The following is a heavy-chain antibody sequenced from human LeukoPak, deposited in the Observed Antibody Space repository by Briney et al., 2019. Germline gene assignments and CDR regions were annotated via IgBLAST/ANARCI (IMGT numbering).Heavy chain of an antibody. Sequence: GGSLRLSCAASGLRFTSYWMSWVRQAPGKGLEWVANIKQDGSEKYYVDSVKGRFTISRDNAKNSLYLQMNSLRAEDTAVYYCARDGSSSWYSWGQGTLVTVSS. J-gene: IGHJ5*02. CDR3: ARDGSSSWYS. CDR1: GLRFTSYW. V-gene: IGHV3-7*01. CDR2: IKQDGSEK. D-gene: IGHD6-13*01.